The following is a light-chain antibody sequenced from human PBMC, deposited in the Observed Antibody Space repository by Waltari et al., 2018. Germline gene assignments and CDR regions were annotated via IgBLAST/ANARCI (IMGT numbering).Light chain of an antibody. V-gene: IGLV2-23*02. CDR1: SSDIGRYDL. J-gene: IGLJ3*02. CDR3: CSYAGNYIWV. CDR2: DVT. Sequence: QSALTQPAAVSGSPGQSVTISCTGASSDIGRYDLVSWYQQHPGNAPNLVISDVTKRPSGVSDRFSGSKSGDTASLTIPGLQFEDEADYYCCSYAGNYIWVFGGGTRLTVL.